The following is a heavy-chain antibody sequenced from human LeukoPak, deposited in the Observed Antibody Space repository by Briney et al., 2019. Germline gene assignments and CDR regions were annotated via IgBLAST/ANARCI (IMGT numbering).Heavy chain of an antibody. J-gene: IGHJ4*02. CDR3: VKGYCSSTSCYAFDY. CDR2: ISSNGGST. D-gene: IGHD2-2*01. Sequence: GGSLRLSCSASGFIFSSYAMHWVRQAPGKGVEYVSGISSNGGSTYYADSVKGRFTISRDNSKNTLYLQMSSLRGEDTAVYYCVKGYCSSTSCYAFDYWGQGTLVTVSS. CDR1: GFIFSSYA. V-gene: IGHV3-64D*09.